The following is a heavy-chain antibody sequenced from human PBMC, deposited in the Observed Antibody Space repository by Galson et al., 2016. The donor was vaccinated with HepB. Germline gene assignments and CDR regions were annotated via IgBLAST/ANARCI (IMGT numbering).Heavy chain of an antibody. Sequence: SLRLSCAASGFTIRLYTMNWVRQAPGKGLVWVSRINKDGSITEYADSVKGQFTISRDNAKNTLYLQMNSLRAEDTAVYYCTRDWYSSSWFWGQGTLVTVSS. CDR2: INKDGSIT. CDR3: TRDWYSSSWF. D-gene: IGHD6-13*01. CDR1: GFTIRLYT. V-gene: IGHV3-74*03. J-gene: IGHJ4*02.